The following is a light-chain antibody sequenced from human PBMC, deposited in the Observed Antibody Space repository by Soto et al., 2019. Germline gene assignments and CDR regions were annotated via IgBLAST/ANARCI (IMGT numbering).Light chain of an antibody. V-gene: IGLV2-14*03. J-gene: IGLJ2*01. CDR2: DVS. Sequence: QSVLTQPASVSGSPGQSITISCTGTSSDVGGYHYVSWYQQHPGRAPQLMIYDVSHRPSGVSNRFSGSRSGNTASLTISGLQAEDEADYYCSSYATSTTVLFGGGTKLTVL. CDR3: SSYATSTTVL. CDR1: SSDVGGYHY.